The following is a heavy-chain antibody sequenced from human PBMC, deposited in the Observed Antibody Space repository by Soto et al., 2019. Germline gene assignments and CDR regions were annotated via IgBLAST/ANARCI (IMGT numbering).Heavy chain of an antibody. CDR3: ARTYDFWSGYYLNWFDP. CDR1: XGPISSGGYY. D-gene: IGHD3-3*01. CDR2: IYYSGST. J-gene: IGHJ5*02. Sequence: TLCLTCTVSXGPISSGGYYWSWSRQHPGKGLEWIGYIYYSGSTYYNPSLKSRVTISVDTSKNQFSLKLSSVTAADTAVYYCARTYDFWSGYYLNWFDPWGQGTLVTVSS. V-gene: IGHV4-31*03.